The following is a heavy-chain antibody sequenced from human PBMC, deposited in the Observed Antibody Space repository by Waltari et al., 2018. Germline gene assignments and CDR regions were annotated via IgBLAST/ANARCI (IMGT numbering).Heavy chain of an antibody. V-gene: IGHV3-74*03. CDR3: ARAYSGKKNPKES. Sequence: EVQLVESGGGLVQPGGSLRLSCAASGVTFSSPWMHWVRQVPGKGLVWVSRINTDGSDTAYADSVRGRFTISRDNAKNTLFLQMNSLRVEDTAVYYCARAYSGKKNPKESWGQGTLVTVSS. D-gene: IGHD4-4*01. CDR2: INTDGSDT. CDR1: GVTFSSPW. J-gene: IGHJ5*02.